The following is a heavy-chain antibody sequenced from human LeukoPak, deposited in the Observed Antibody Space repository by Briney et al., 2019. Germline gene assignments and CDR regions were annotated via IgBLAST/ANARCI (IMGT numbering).Heavy chain of an antibody. V-gene: IGHV3-13*01. CDR3: AKGGDSNTWSDWFDL. Sequence: GGSLRLPCAASGFSFRSYDMHWVRQATGKGLEWVSGIGTAGDTYYPGSVKGRFTISRENAKNSLYLQMNSLRAGDTAVYYCAKGGDSNTWSDWFDLWGQGTLVTVSS. J-gene: IGHJ5*02. D-gene: IGHD6-13*01. CDR2: IGTAGDT. CDR1: GFSFRSYD.